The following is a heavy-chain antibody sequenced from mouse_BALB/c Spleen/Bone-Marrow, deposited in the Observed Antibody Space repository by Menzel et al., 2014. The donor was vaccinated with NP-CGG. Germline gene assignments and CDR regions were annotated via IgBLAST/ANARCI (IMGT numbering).Heavy chain of an antibody. CDR3: AREGYGYQYFDY. D-gene: IGHD2-2*01. V-gene: IGHV1-69*01. CDR1: GYTFTDYW. J-gene: IGHJ2*01. CDR2: IDTSDSYT. Sequence: QLQQSGAELVMPGASVKMSCKASGYTFTDYWMHWVKQRPGQGLEWIGAIDTSDSYTSYNQKFKGKATLTVDESSSTAYMQLSSLTSEDSAVYYCAREGYGYQYFDYWGQGTTLTVSS.